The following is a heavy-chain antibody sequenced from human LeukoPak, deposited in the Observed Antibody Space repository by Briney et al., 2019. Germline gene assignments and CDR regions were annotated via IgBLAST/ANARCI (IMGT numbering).Heavy chain of an antibody. CDR1: GFIFSSYA. CDR2: ISDSGGIT. J-gene: IGHJ3*02. Sequence: GGSLRLSCAASGFIFSSYAMSWVRQAPGKGLEWVSFISDSGGITSYAGSVKGRFTMSRDNSKHTMYLQMNSLRTEDTAVYYCAKDQVYGGNTLGVFDIWGQGTTVTVSS. CDR3: AKDQVYGGNTLGVFDI. D-gene: IGHD4-23*01. V-gene: IGHV3-23*01.